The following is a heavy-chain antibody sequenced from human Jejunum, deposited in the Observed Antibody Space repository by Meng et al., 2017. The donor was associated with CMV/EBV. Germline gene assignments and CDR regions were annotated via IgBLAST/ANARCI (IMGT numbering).Heavy chain of an antibody. J-gene: IGHJ5*02. CDR3: ARESGSYYWFDP. CDR1: AGSISGYY. V-gene: IGHV4-4*07. Sequence: QGRLTESGPGLVKASETRSLTCFVSAGSISGYYWSWIRQPAGKGLEWIGRIYTSGSTHYNPSLKSRLTMSVDLSNNQISLKLRSVTAADTAVYYCARESGSYYWFDPWGQGTLVTVSS. D-gene: IGHD1-26*01. CDR2: IYTSGST.